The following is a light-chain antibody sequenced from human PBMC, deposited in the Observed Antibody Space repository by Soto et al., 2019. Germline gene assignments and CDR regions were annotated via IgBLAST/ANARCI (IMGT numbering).Light chain of an antibody. CDR1: QSVSSN. J-gene: IGKJ2*01. CDR3: QQYNNWPPYT. CDR2: GAA. V-gene: IGKV3-15*01. Sequence: EILMTHPPATLYLSPGQIATLFCRAIQSVSSNLAWYQQNPGQAPRLLIYGAATRATGIPARSSGSRSGTQFTLTICSRQSEDFAVYCCQQYNNWPPYTFGQGTKREIK.